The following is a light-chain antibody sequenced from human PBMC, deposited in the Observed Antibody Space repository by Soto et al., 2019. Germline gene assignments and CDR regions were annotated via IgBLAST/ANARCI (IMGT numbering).Light chain of an antibody. CDR1: QSVSSSY. V-gene: IGKV3-20*01. Sequence: EIVLTQSPGTLSLSPGERATLSCRASQSVSSSYLAWYQQKPGQAPRLLIYGASSRATGIPDRFSGSGSGTDFTLTSSRLEPEDFAVYYCKQYGSSPLTFGGGTKVEIK. J-gene: IGKJ4*01. CDR2: GAS. CDR3: KQYGSSPLT.